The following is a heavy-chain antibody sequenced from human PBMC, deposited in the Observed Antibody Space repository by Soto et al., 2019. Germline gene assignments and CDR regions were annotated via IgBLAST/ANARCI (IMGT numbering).Heavy chain of an antibody. CDR3: ARDRDRLSDYYYYYGMDV. CDR2: TYYRSKWYN. CDR1: GDSVSSKSVA. V-gene: IGHV6-1*01. Sequence: PSQTLSLTCVISGDSVSSKSVAWNWIRQSPSRGLEWLGKTYYRSKWYNDYAVSVKSRITINPDTSKNQFSLQLNSVTPEDTAVYYCARDRDRLSDYYYYYGMDVWGQGTTVTVSS. D-gene: IGHD3-10*01. J-gene: IGHJ6*02.